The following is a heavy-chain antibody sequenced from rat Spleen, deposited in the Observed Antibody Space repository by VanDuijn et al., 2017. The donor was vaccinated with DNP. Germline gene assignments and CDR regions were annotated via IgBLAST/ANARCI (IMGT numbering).Heavy chain of an antibody. CDR1: GDTFTSYY. CDR3: ASSWVGVRGIWFAF. CDR2: INTGSGGT. J-gene: IGHJ3*01. D-gene: IGHD4-3*01. Sequence: QVQLRQSGAELAKPGSSVKISCKASGDTFTSYYIAWIKRTTGQGLDYIGYINTGSGGTHYNEKFKGKATLTVDKSSSTAFMQLSSLTPDDSAVYYCASSWVGVRGIWFAFWGQGTLVTVSS. V-gene: IGHV1-43*01.